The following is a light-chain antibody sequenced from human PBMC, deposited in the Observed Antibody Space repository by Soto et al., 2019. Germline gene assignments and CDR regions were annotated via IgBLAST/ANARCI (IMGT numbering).Light chain of an antibody. J-gene: IGLJ3*02. CDR1: SSNIGIDF. CDR3: GAWDISLSGGA. CDR2: EDN. Sequence: QSVLTQPPSVSAAPGQEVTISCSGSSSNIGIDFVSWYQHLPGTAPKLLIYEDNKRPSWIPDRFSGSKSGTLATLVITGLQTGDEADYYCGAWDISLSGGAFGGGTKVTVL. V-gene: IGLV1-51*02.